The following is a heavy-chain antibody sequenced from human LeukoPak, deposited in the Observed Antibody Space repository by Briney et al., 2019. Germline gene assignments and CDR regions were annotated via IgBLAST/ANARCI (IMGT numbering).Heavy chain of an antibody. J-gene: IGHJ6*02. D-gene: IGHD3-3*01. CDR1: GGSISSSNW. CDR2: IYHSGST. CDR3: AREGITIFGVVIHHYYGMDV. V-gene: IGHV4-4*02. Sequence: PSGTLSLTCAVSGGSISSSNWWSWVRQPPGKGLEWIGEIYHSGSTNYNPSLKSRVTISVDKSKNQFSLKLSSVTAADTAVYYCAREGITIFGVVIHHYYGMDVWGQGTTVTVSS.